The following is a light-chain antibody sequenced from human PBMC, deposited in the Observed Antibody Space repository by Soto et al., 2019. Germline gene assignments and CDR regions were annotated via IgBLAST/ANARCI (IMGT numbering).Light chain of an antibody. Sequence: EIVLTQSPGTLSLSPGERATLSCRASQSVSSSYLAWYQQKPGQAPRLLIYGASDRATGIPDRFSASGSGTDFTLTISRLEPQDFATYYCQQLNSYPLTFGGGTKVDIK. CDR3: QQLNSYPLT. J-gene: IGKJ4*01. CDR2: GAS. CDR1: QSVSSSY. V-gene: IGKV3-20*01.